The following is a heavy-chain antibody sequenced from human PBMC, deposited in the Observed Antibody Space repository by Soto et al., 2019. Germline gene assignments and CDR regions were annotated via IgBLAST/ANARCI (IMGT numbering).Heavy chain of an antibody. CDR3: AKDDGLTSHYYYYGMDV. CDR1: GFTFSSYA. J-gene: IGHJ6*02. Sequence: TGGSLRLSCAASGFTFSSYAMSWVRQAPGKGLEWVSAISGSGGSTYYADSVKGRFTISRDNSKNTLYLQMNSLRAEDTAVYYCAKDDGLTSHYYYYGMDVWGQGTTVTVS. D-gene: IGHD1-1*01. CDR2: ISGSGGST. V-gene: IGHV3-23*01.